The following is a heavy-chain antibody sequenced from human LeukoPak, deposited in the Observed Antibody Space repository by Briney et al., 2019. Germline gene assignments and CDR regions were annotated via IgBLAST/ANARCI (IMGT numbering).Heavy chain of an antibody. CDR3: AKDQRFGDLDDY. Sequence: GGSLRLSCAASGFTFSSYAMHWVRQAPGKGLEWVAVISYDGSNKYYADSVKGRFAISRDNSKNTLYLQMTCLRAEDTAVYYCAKDQRFGDLDDYRGQGTLVTVSS. CDR2: ISYDGSNK. V-gene: IGHV3-30*09. J-gene: IGHJ4*02. CDR1: GFTFSSYA. D-gene: IGHD3-10*01.